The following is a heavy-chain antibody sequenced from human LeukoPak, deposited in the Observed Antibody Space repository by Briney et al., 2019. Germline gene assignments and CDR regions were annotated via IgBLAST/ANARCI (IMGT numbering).Heavy chain of an antibody. V-gene: IGHV1-18*01. CDR3: ASNYCSGGSCYSPLDY. D-gene: IGHD2-15*01. Sequence: GASVKVSCKASGYTFTSYGISWVRQAPGQGLEWMGWISAYNGNTNYAQKLQGRVTMTTDTSTSTAHMELRSLRSDDTAVYYCASNYCSGGSCYSPLDYWGQGTLVTVSS. CDR2: ISAYNGNT. J-gene: IGHJ4*02. CDR1: GYTFTSYG.